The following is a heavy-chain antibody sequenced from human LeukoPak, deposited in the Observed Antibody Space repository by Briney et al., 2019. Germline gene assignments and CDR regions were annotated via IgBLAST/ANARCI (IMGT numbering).Heavy chain of an antibody. V-gene: IGHV3-7*01. CDR1: GFAFSTYW. CDR3: ARARRPDGVVPAARYMDV. Sequence: GGSLRLSCAASGFAFSTYWMSWVRQAPGKGLEWVAYIKHNGSDKYHVDSVKGRFTISRDNSKNSLYLQMNSLRADDTAVYYCARARRPDGVVPAARYMDVWGKGTTVTVSS. J-gene: IGHJ6*03. CDR2: IKHNGSDK. D-gene: IGHD2-2*01.